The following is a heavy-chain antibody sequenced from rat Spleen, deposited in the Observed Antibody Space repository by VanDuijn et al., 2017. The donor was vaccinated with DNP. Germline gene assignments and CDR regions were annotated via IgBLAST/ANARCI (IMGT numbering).Heavy chain of an antibody. CDR2: INSAGTT. J-gene: IGHJ4*01. Sequence: EVQLQESGPGLVKPSQSLSLTCSVTGYSITSSYRWSWIRKFPGNKLEWMGSINSAGTTKYNPSLKRRISITRDTSKNQLFLQVNSVTTEDTATYHCARWPGYNPPYAMDAWGQGTSVTVSS. V-gene: IGHV3-3*01. D-gene: IGHD1-4*01. CDR3: ARWPGYNPPYAMDA. CDR1: GYSITSSYR.